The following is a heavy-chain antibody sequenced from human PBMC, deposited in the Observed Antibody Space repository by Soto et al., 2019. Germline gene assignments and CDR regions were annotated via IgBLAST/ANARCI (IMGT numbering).Heavy chain of an antibody. CDR2: IVVGSGNT. V-gene: IGHV1-58*01. D-gene: IGHD3-16*01. Sequence: SVKVSCKASGFTFTSSAVQWVRQARGQRLEWIGWIVVGSGNTNYAQKFQERVTITRDMSTSTAYMELSSLRSEDTAVYYCAAVATGGYYGMDVRGPGPTVTVSS. J-gene: IGHJ6*02. CDR3: AAVATGGYYGMDV. CDR1: GFTFTSSA.